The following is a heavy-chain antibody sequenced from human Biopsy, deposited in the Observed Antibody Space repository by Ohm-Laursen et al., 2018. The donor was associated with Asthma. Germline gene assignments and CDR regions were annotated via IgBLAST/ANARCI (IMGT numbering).Heavy chain of an antibody. CDR1: GGSVSTGSYY. CDR2: MYYTGSD. Sequence: GTLSLTCTVSGGSVSTGSYYWSWIRQPPGKGLEWLGYMYYTGSDNYNPSLKSRVTISIDASKNQFSLKLTSVTAADTAVYYCARGVDRVTGLLDHFDSWGQGTLVTVSS. D-gene: IGHD2-21*02. V-gene: IGHV4-61*01. J-gene: IGHJ4*02. CDR3: ARGVDRVTGLLDHFDS.